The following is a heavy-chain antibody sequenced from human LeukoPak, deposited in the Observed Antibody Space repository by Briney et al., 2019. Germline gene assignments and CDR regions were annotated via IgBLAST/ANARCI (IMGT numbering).Heavy chain of an antibody. CDR3: ARDAYYYYGSGSPIRAFDI. D-gene: IGHD3-10*01. Sequence: DSVTVSCKASGYTFISYSISWVRQAPGQGLEWMGWISAYNGNTNYAQNFQGRVTMTTDTSTSTAYMELRTLRSDDTALYYCARDAYYYYGSGSPIRAFDIWGQGTMVTVSS. CDR2: ISAYNGNT. V-gene: IGHV1-18*01. J-gene: IGHJ3*02. CDR1: GYTFISYS.